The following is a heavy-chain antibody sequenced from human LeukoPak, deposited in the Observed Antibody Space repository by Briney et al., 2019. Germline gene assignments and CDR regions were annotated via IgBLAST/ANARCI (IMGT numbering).Heavy chain of an antibody. J-gene: IGHJ4*02. CDR3: ARDWSVAGNDY. CDR1: GYTFTSYY. D-gene: IGHD6-19*01. CDR2: INPSGGST. Sequence: ASVKVSCKASGYTFTSYYMHWVRQAPGQGLEWMGIINPSGGSTSYAQKFQGRVTMTTDTSTSTAYMELRSLRSDDTAVYYCARDWSVAGNDYWGQGTLVTVSS. V-gene: IGHV1-46*01.